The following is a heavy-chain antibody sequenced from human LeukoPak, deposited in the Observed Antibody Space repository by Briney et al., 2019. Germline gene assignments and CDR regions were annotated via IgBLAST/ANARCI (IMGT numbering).Heavy chain of an antibody. Sequence: GGSLRLSCAASGFTFSSYSMNWVRQAPGKGLEWVSSISSSSGFIFYADSVKGRFTISRDNAKNSLYLQMNSLRAEDTAVYYCARSGGSGWYSDYWGQGTLVTVSS. CDR3: ARSGGSGWYSDY. D-gene: IGHD6-19*01. CDR2: ISSSSGFI. V-gene: IGHV3-21*01. J-gene: IGHJ4*02. CDR1: GFTFSSYS.